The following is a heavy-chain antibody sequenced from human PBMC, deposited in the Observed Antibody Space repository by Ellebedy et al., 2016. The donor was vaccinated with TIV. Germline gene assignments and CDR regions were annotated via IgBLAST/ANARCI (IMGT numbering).Heavy chain of an antibody. D-gene: IGHD3-22*01. Sequence: AASVKVSCKASGYSFTGYYIHWVRQAPGQGLEWMGWVNPYGGGTHYAPKFQGRVTMTRDTSITTAYMELSSLTSDDTAVYYCARDRTYFYDRSGYLAWGQGTLVTVSS. CDR1: GYSFTGYY. CDR3: ARDRTYFYDRSGYLA. V-gene: IGHV1-2*02. CDR2: VNPYGGGT. J-gene: IGHJ5*02.